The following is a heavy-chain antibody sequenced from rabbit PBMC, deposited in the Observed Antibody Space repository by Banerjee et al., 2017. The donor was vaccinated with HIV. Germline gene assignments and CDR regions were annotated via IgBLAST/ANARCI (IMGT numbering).Heavy chain of an antibody. CDR2: IDTNTGKT. Sequence: PGKGLEWIGFIDTNTGKTFYASWAKGRFTISKTSPTTVTLQMTSLTDADTATYFCARSVAGADWSYALWGPGTLVTVS. J-gene: IGHJ4*01. D-gene: IGHD8-1*01. CDR3: ARSVAGADWSYAL. V-gene: IGHV1S40*01.